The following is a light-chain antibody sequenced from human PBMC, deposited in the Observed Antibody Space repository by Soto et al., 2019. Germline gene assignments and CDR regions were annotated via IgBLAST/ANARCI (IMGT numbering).Light chain of an antibody. Sequence: QSALTQPPSASGSPGQSVTISCTGTSRDVGGYNYVSWYQQHPGKAPKLMIYEVTKRPSGVPDRFSGSKSGNTASLTVSGLQAEDEADYFCSSYAGSSNVVFGGGTKLTVL. CDR2: EVT. V-gene: IGLV2-8*01. J-gene: IGLJ3*02. CDR3: SSYAGSSNVV. CDR1: SRDVGGYNY.